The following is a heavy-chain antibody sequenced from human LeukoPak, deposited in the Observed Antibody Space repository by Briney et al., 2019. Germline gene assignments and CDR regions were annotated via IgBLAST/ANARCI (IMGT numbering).Heavy chain of an antibody. D-gene: IGHD3-22*01. CDR2: IANDASDT. J-gene: IGHJ4*02. V-gene: IGHV3-74*01. CDR3: AKSAYYDASGYYREYYFDY. Sequence: GGSLRLSCAVSGFTFSRHWMYWVRQAPGKGLVWVSRIANDASDTTYADSVKGRFTISRDNAKNSLYLQMNSLRAEDTAVYYCAKSAYYDASGYYREYYFDYWGQGTLVTVSS. CDR1: GFTFSRHW.